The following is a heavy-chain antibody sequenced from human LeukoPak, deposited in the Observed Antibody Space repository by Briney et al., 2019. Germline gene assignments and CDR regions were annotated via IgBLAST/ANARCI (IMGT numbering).Heavy chain of an antibody. J-gene: IGHJ4*02. V-gene: IGHV4-4*02. CDR3: ARDDAVTIVRGGNFDY. CDR1: GGSISSSNW. CDR2: IYHSGST. Sequence: SETLSLTCAVSGGSISSSNWWSWVRQPPGKGLEWIGEIYHSGSTNYNPSLKSRVTISVNTSKNQFSLKLSSVTAADTAVYYCARDDAVTIVRGGNFDYWGQGTLVTVSS. D-gene: IGHD3-10*01.